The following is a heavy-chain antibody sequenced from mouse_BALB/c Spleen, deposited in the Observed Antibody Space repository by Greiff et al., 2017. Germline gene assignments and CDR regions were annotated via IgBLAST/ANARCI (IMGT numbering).Heavy chain of an antibody. CDR3: ARRGYPPPMDY. CDR1: GYTFTSYW. J-gene: IGHJ4*01. V-gene: IGHV1-87*01. CDR2: IYPGDGDT. D-gene: IGHD2-2*01. Sequence: QVQLQQSGAELARPGASVKLSCKASGYTFTSYWMQWVKQRPGQGLEWIGAIYPGDGDTRYTQKFKGKATLTADKSSSTAYMQLSSLASEDSAVYYCARRGYPPPMDYWGQGTSVTVSS.